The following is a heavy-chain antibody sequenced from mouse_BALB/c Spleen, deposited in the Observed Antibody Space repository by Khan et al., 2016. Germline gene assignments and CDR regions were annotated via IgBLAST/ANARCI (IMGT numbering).Heavy chain of an antibody. D-gene: IGHD4-1*01. J-gene: IGHJ4*01. V-gene: IGHV5-17*02. Sequence: EVQLVESGGGLVQPGGSRKLSCAASGFTFSVFGIHWVRQAPEKRLEWVAYISGGSSTIYYADTVKGRFTISRDNPKNTLFLQMTSLRSEDPAVYYWARLTAYAMDYWGQGTSVTVSS. CDR2: ISGGSSTI. CDR3: ARLTAYAMDY. CDR1: GFTFSVFG.